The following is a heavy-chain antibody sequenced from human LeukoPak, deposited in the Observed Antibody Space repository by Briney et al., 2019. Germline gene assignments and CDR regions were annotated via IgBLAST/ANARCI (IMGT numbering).Heavy chain of an antibody. V-gene: IGHV1-46*01. CDR3: ATALGDY. Sequence: ASAKVSCKASGYTFTSYYMHWVRQAPGQGLEWMGIINPSGGSTSYAQKLQGRVTMTTDTSTSTAYMELRSLRSDDTAVYYCATALGDYWGQGTLVTVSS. J-gene: IGHJ4*02. D-gene: IGHD3-16*01. CDR2: INPSGGST. CDR1: GYTFTSYY.